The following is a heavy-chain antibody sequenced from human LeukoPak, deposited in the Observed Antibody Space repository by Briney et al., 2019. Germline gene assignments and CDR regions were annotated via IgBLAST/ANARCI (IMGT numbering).Heavy chain of an antibody. CDR3: ARLGGMYYYDSSGYYFDY. Sequence: GESLKISCKGSGYSFTSYWIGWVRQMPGKGLEWMGIIYPGDSDTRYSPSFQGQVTISADKSISTAYLQWSSLKASDTAMYYCARLGGMYYYDSSGYYFDYWGQGTLVTVSS. CDR1: GYSFTSYW. CDR2: IYPGDSDT. J-gene: IGHJ4*02. V-gene: IGHV5-51*01. D-gene: IGHD3-22*01.